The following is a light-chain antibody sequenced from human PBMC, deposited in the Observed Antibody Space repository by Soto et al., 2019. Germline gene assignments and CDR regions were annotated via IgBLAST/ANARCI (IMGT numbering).Light chain of an antibody. V-gene: IGKV1-39*01. J-gene: IGKJ2*01. CDR2: GVS. Sequence: DIQMTQSPSSLSASVGDRVTITCRASQSVSTYLNWYSQKSGGAPKLLIHGVSKLENGTPSRFMGSGLPTDLPLTINTLQPEDFAVNFCQKTYMVPYTFGQGTKVEI. CDR1: QSVSTY. CDR3: QKTYMVPYT.